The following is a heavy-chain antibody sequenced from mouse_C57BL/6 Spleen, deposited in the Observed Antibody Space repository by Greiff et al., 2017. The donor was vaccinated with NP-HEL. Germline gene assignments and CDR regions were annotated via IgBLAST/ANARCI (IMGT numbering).Heavy chain of an antibody. Sequence: QVQLQQSGAELVKPGASVKMSCKASGYTFTSYWITWVKQRPGQGLEWIGDIYPGSGSTNYNEKFKSKATLTVDTSSSTAYMQLSSLTSEDSAVYYCARAGYYYGSSYFDYWGQGTTLTVSS. CDR1: GYTFTSYW. CDR2: IYPGSGST. D-gene: IGHD1-1*01. V-gene: IGHV1-55*01. J-gene: IGHJ2*01. CDR3: ARAGYYYGSSYFDY.